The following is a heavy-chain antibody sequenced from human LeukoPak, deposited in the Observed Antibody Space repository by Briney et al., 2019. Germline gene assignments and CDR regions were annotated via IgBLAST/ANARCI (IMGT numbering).Heavy chain of an antibody. CDR2: IIPIFGTA. J-gene: IGHJ3*02. CDR1: GGTFSSYA. D-gene: IGHD3-22*01. V-gene: IGHV1-69*05. CDR3: ARDRRSITMIVQHDAFDI. Sequence: GASAKVSCKASGGTFSSYAISWVRQAPGQGLEWMGGIIPIFGTANYAQKFQGRVTITTDESTSTAYMELSSLRSEDTAVYYCARDRRSITMIVQHDAFDIWGQGTMVTVSS.